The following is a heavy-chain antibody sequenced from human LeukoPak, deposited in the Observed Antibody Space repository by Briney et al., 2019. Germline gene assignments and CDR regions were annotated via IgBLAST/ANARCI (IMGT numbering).Heavy chain of an antibody. CDR2: IYYSGST. J-gene: IGHJ6*02. D-gene: IGHD4-11*01. CDR1: GGSISSGGYY. CDR3: ARDQRVGYSMVDGMDV. V-gene: IGHV4-31*03. Sequence: PSETLSLTCTVSGGSISSGGYYWSWIRQHPGKGLEWIGYIYYSGSTYYNPSLKSRVTISVDTSKNQFSLKLSSVTAADTAVYYCARDQRVGYSMVDGMDVWGQGTTVTVSS.